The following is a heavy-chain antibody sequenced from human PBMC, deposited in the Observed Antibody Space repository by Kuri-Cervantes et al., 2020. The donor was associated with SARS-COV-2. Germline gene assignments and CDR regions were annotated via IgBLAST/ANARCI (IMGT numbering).Heavy chain of an antibody. V-gene: IGHV1-18*01. CDR2: ISAYNGNT. J-gene: IGHJ5*02. CDR3: ARAGGVGATRRWFDP. CDR1: GGTFSSYA. Sequence: GGSLRLSCKASGGTFSSYAISWVRQAPGQGLEWMGWISAYNGNTNYAQKLQGRVTMTTDTSTSTAYMELRSLRSDDTAVYYCARAGGVGATRRWFDPWGQGTLVTVSS. D-gene: IGHD1-26*01.